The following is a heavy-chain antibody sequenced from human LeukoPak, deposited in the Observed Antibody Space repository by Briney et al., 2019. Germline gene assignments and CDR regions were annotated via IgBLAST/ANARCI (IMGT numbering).Heavy chain of an antibody. D-gene: IGHD6-13*01. CDR3: AKGVAAAGIFDY. CDR2: ISGSGGST. Sequence: GGSLRLSCAASGFILSSYAMSWARQAPGKGLEWVSAISGSGGSTYYADSVKGRFTISRDNSKNTLYLQMNSLRAEDTAVYYCAKGVAAAGIFDYWGQGTLVTVSS. J-gene: IGHJ4*02. V-gene: IGHV3-23*01. CDR1: GFILSSYA.